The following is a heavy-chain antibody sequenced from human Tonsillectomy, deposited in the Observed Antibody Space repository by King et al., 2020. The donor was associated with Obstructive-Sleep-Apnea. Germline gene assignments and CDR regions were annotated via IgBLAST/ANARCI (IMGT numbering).Heavy chain of an antibody. J-gene: IGHJ4*02. V-gene: IGHV3-9*01. CDR2: ISWNSGYI. CDR3: AKVMTGTGRGFDS. Sequence: VQLVESGGGLEQPGRSLRLSCAASGFAFDDYAMHWVRQPPGKGLEWVSGISWNSGYIAYADSVKGRFTISRDNAKNSLFLQMNSLRSEDTALYYCAKVMTGTGRGFDSWGQGTLVTVSS. D-gene: IGHD1-1*01. CDR1: GFAFDDYA.